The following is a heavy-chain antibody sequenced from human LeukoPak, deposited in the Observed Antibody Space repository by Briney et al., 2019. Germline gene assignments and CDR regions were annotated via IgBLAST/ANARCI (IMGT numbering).Heavy chain of an antibody. CDR3: ATTFPGIAVAGTGY. CDR2: IKQDGSEK. CDR1: GFTFSSYW. D-gene: IGHD6-19*01. V-gene: IGHV3-7*01. J-gene: IGHJ4*02. Sequence: GGSLRLSCAASGFTFSSYWMSWVRQAPGKGLEWVANIKQDGSEKYYVDSVRGRFTISRDNAKNSLYLQMNSLRAEDTAVYYCATTFPGIAVAGTGYWSQGTLVTVSS.